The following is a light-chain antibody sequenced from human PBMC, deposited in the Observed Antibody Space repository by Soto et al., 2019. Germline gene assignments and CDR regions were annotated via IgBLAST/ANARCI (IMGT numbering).Light chain of an antibody. CDR2: TAS. CDR1: QGIRGD. CDR3: LQDYSYPRT. Sequence: AIQMTQSPFSLSASVGDRVTITCRASQGIRGDLSWYQQKAGKAPKLLIFTASKLNSGVPSRFSGSFSGTNFSLTISDLQPEDCATYYCLQDYSYPRTFGQGTKVEI. V-gene: IGKV1-6*01. J-gene: IGKJ1*01.